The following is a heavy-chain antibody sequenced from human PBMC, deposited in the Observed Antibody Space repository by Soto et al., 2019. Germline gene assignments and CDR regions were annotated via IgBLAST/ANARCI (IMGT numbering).Heavy chain of an antibody. CDR2: ISAGGGRK. V-gene: IGHV3-23*01. CDR3: VRARIDL. Sequence: GGSLRLSCAASGFTFSSYAMSWVRQAPGKGLEWVADISAGGGRKYYADSVKGRFTISRDNVKNSLYLQMNSLRAEDTALYYCVRARIDLWGRGTLVTVSS. CDR1: GFTFSSYA. J-gene: IGHJ2*01.